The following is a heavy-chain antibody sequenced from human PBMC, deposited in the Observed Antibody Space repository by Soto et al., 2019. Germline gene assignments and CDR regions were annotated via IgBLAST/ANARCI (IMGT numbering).Heavy chain of an antibody. CDR3: ARGSDSLGW. CDR2: INPYNAKT. D-gene: IGHD6-19*01. Sequence: QVQLVQSGAEVQKPGASVKVSCKASGYTFTNYGITWVRQAPGQGLERMGWINPYNAKTNSAQKFQGRVSMTTDTSSSTAYMEVLSLRSDDTAIYYCARGSDSLGWWGQGTLVTVSS. V-gene: IGHV1-18*01. CDR1: GYTFTNYG. J-gene: IGHJ4*02.